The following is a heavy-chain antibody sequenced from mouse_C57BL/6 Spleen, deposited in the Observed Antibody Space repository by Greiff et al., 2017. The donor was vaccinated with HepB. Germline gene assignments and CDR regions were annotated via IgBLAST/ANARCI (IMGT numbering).Heavy chain of an antibody. D-gene: IGHD2-1*01. V-gene: IGHV14-4*01. Sequence: VQLKQSGAELVRPGASVKLSCTASGFNIKDDYMHWVKQRPEQGLEWIGWIDPENGDTEYASKFQGKATITADTSSNTAYLQLSSLTSEDTAVYYCFYYGNYWFAYWGQGTLVTVSA. CDR2: IDPENGDT. J-gene: IGHJ3*01. CDR1: GFNIKDDY. CDR3: FYYGNYWFAY.